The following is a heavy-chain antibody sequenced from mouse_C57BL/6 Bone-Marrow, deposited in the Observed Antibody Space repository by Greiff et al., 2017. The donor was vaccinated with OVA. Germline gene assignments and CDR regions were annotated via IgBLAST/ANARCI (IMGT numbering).Heavy chain of an antibody. D-gene: IGHD2-4*01. CDR2: ITHSGET. Sequence: VKLVESGPGLVKPSQSLFLTCSITGFPITSGYYWIWIRQSPGKPLEWMGYITHSGETFYNPSLQSPISITRETSKNQFFLQLNSVPTEDTAMDYCAGDRKGYDYGGWGQGTTLTVSS. CDR1: GFPITSGYY. J-gene: IGHJ2*01. CDR3: AGDRKGYDYGG. V-gene: IGHV12-3*01.